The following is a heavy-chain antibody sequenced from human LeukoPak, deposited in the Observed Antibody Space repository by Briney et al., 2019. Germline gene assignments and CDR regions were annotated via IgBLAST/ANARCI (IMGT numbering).Heavy chain of an antibody. CDR1: GYTFTNHG. Sequence: ASVKVACKTSGYTFTNHGISWMRQAPGQGLEWMGWISSYNGNTNYAQKLQGRVTMTTDTSTSTAYMELRSLRSDDTAVYYCARRDGYSSGHRAFDIWGQGTMVTVSS. CDR3: ARRDGYSSGHRAFDI. J-gene: IGHJ3*02. V-gene: IGHV1-18*01. CDR2: ISSYNGNT. D-gene: IGHD6-19*01.